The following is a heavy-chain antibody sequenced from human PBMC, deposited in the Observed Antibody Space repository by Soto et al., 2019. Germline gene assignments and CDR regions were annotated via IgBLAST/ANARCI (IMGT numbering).Heavy chain of an antibody. CDR1: GFTFSSYA. CDR2: LSGSGTRT. J-gene: IGHJ4*02. CDR3: AKGVAVAGREACDH. D-gene: IGHD6-19*01. V-gene: IGHV3-23*01. Sequence: EVPLLESGGNLVQPGGSLRLSCAASGFTFSSYAMSWVRQAPGKGLEWVAGLSGSGTRTYYADSVKGRFTISRDNSNNTLYLQMNSLRAEDTAIYYCAKGVAVAGREACDHWGQGTLVTVSS.